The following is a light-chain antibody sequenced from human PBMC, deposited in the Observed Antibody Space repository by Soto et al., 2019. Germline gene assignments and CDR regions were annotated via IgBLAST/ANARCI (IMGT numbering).Light chain of an antibody. CDR2: WAS. CDR3: HKFYSSPLT. V-gene: IGKV4-1*01. CDR1: QIFLNSSTNRNY. J-gene: IGKJ4*01. Sequence: DIVMTQSQDSLAVSLGERASLNCSSSQIFLNSSTNRNYLAWYQQKAGPPPKLLIYWASIRESGVPDRFSGSGSVTDFTLSISNLQTEDVAVYYCHKFYSSPLTCGGGTKVQIK.